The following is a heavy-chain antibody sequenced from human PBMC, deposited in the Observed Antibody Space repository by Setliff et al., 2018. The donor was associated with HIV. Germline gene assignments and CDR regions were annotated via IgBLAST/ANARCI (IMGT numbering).Heavy chain of an antibody. V-gene: IGHV5-51*01. D-gene: IGHD1-20*01. Sequence: GESLKISCMGFGYSFTNHWIAWARQMPGKGLEWMGIIYPDDSDTNYSSSFRGQVTMSADKSINTAYLQWDSLKASDSAMYYCARAKNKWNPGDYWGQGTVVTVSS. CDR3: ARAKNKWNPGDY. CDR2: IYPDDSDT. J-gene: IGHJ4*02. CDR1: GYSFTNHW.